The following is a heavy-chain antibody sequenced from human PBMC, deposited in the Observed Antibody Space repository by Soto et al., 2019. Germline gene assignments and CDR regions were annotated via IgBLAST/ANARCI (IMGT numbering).Heavy chain of an antibody. J-gene: IGHJ4*02. V-gene: IGHV4-39*01. Sequence: QLQLQESGPGLVKPSETLSLTCTVSGGSISSSSYYWGWIRQPPGKVLEWIGSIYYSGSTYYNPSLKSRVTISVDTSKNQFSLKLSSVTAADTAVYYCASLPAYCSGGSCYYSVYWGQGTLVTVSS. D-gene: IGHD2-15*01. CDR1: GGSISSSSYY. CDR2: IYYSGST. CDR3: ASLPAYCSGGSCYYSVY.